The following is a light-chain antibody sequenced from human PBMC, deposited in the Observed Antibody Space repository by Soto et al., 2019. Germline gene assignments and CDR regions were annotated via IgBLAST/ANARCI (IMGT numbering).Light chain of an antibody. CDR2: DAS. CDR3: QQRSDWPPLT. CDR1: QSVSNY. V-gene: IGKV3-11*01. Sequence: EIVLTQSPATLSLSPGERATLSCRASQSVSNYLACYQQKPGQAPRLLIYDASNRTTGIPARFSGSGSGTDFTLPISSLEPEDVAVYYCQQRSDWPPLTLGGGTKVEIK. J-gene: IGKJ4*01.